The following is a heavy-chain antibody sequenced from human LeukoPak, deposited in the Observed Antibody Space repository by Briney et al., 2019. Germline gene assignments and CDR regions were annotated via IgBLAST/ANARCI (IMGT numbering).Heavy chain of an antibody. V-gene: IGHV4-39*01. D-gene: IGHD1-26*01. CDR1: GGSISTSNYY. CDR2: IFYSGTT. J-gene: IGHJ3*02. Sequence: SETLSLTYTVSGGSISTSNYYWGWIRQPPGKGLEWIGNIFYSGTTYYSPSLKSRVTISLDTSRNQFSLKLNSVTAADTAVYYCARPRGGSYDADAFDIWGQGTMVTVSS. CDR3: ARPRGGSYDADAFDI.